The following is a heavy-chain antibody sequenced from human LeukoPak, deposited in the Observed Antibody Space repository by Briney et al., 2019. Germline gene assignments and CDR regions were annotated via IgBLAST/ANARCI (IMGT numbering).Heavy chain of an antibody. D-gene: IGHD4-17*01. Sequence: ASVKVSCKASGYTFTSYGISWVRQAPGQGLEWMGWISAYNGNTNYAQKLQGRVTMTTDTSTSTAYMELRSLGSDDTAVYYCARAPASVTTISFDSWGQGTLVTVSS. V-gene: IGHV1-18*01. CDR3: ARAPASVTTISFDS. CDR1: GYTFTSYG. CDR2: ISAYNGNT. J-gene: IGHJ4*02.